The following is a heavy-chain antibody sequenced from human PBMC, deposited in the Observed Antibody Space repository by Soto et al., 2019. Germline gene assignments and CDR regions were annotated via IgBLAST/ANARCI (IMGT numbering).Heavy chain of an antibody. CDR2: ISSSSSYI. V-gene: IGHV3-21*01. CDR3: AREGPYCRSTSCYFDY. D-gene: IGHD2-2*01. J-gene: IGHJ4*02. Sequence: GGSLRLSCAASGFTFSSYSMNCVRQAPGKGLEWVASISSSSSYIYYADSVKGRFTISRDNAKNSLCLQMNSLRAEDTAVYYCAREGPYCRSTSCYFDYWGQGTLVTVSS. CDR1: GFTFSSYS.